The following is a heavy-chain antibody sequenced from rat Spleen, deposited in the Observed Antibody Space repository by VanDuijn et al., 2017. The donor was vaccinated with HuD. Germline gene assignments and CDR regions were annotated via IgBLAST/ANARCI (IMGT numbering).Heavy chain of an antibody. J-gene: IGHJ3*01. Sequence: QVQLKESGPGLVQPSQTLSLTCTVSGFSLTINGVSWVRQPPGNGLEWIAAISSCGDTYYNSALKSRLSISRDTSKSQVFLKMNSLQTEDTATYFCIRESLPGFNSHWFLYWGQGTLVTVSS. CDR2: ISSCGDT. D-gene: IGHD1-4*01. CDR1: GFSLTING. V-gene: IGHV2S12*01. CDR3: IRESLPGFNSHWFLY.